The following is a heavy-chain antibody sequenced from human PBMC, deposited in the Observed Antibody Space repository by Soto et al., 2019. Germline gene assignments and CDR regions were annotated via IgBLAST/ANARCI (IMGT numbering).Heavy chain of an antibody. J-gene: IGHJ6*02. CDR1: GYTFTSYA. D-gene: IGHD6-6*01. CDR2: INAGNGNT. CDR3: ARGQLVYYYYGMDV. V-gene: IGHV1-3*01. Sequence: QVQLVQSGAEVKKPGASVKVSCKASGYTFTSYAMHWVRQAPGQRLEWMGWINAGNGNTKYSQKFQGRVTITRDTSASTAHMELSSLRSEDTAVYYCARGQLVYYYYGMDVWGQGTTVTISS.